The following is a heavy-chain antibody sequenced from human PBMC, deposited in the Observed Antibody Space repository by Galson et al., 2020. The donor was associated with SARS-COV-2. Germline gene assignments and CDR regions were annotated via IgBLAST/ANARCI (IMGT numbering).Heavy chain of an antibody. D-gene: IGHD3-22*01. CDR2: IKQDGSEK. CDR3: AKETSTITMIVVVITGPFDY. V-gene: IGHV3-7*04. CDR1: GFTFSSYW. J-gene: IGHJ4*02. Sequence: TGGSLRLSCAASGFTFSSYWMSWVRQAPGKGLEWVANIKQDGSEKYYVDSVKGRFTISRDNAKNSLYLQMNSLRAEDTAVYYCAKETSTITMIVVVITGPFDYWGQGTLVTVSS.